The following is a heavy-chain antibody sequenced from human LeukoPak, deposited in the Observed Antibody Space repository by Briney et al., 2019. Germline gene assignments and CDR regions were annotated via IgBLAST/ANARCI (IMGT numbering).Heavy chain of an antibody. CDR3: ARDCTNGVCSTFDY. CDR1: GYTFTSYG. CDR2: ISAYNGNT. V-gene: IGHV1-18*01. D-gene: IGHD2-8*01. Sequence: GASVKVSCKASGYTFTSYGISWVRQAPGQGLEWMGWISAYNGNTNYAQKLQGRVTMTTDTSTSTAYMELRSMRSDDTAVYYCARDCTNGVCSTFDYWGQGTLVTVSS. J-gene: IGHJ4*02.